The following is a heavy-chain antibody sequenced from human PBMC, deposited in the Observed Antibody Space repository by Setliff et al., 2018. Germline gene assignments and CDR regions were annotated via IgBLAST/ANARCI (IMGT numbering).Heavy chain of an antibody. V-gene: IGHV3-15*01. D-gene: IGHD3-22*01. CDR3: TTSPISSGLP. CDR1: GFTFSNAW. Sequence: GGSLRLSCTASGFTFSNAWMSWVRQAPGKGLEWVGRIKRITDSGTTDHAAPVKGRFTVSRDDSISTLYLQMNSLKTEDTAVYYCTTSPISSGLPWGQGTLVTVSS. J-gene: IGHJ5*02. CDR2: IKRITDSGTT.